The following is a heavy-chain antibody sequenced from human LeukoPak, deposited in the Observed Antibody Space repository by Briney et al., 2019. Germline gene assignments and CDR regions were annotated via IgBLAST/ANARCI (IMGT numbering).Heavy chain of an antibody. J-gene: IGHJ4*02. Sequence: GGSLRLSCAASGFSFTTYSMNWVRQAPGKGLEWVSSISSSSSYIYYADSVKGRFTISRDNAKNSLYLQMNNLRAEDTAVYYCARLVRAYCGGDCRDAFDYWGQGTLVTVSS. CDR1: GFSFTTYS. CDR3: ARLVRAYCGGDCRDAFDY. D-gene: IGHD2-21*02. CDR2: ISSSSSYI. V-gene: IGHV3-21*01.